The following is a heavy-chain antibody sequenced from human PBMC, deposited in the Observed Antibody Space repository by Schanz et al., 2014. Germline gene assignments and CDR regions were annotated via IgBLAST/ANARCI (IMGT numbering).Heavy chain of an antibody. CDR1: GGTFSTYT. CDR2: IIPILGIA. V-gene: IGHV1-69*02. CDR3: ARGGGPEDVFDI. Sequence: QVQLVQSGAEVKKPGSSVKVSCKASGGTFSTYTISWVRQAPGQGLEWMGRIIPILGIANYAQKFQGRVTITADKSTFTAYMELSSLRSDDTAVYYCARGGGPEDVFDIWGRGTILSVSS. D-gene: IGHD2-15*01. J-gene: IGHJ3*02.